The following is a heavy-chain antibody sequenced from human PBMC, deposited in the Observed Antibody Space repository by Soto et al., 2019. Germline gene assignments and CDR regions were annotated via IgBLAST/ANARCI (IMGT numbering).Heavy chain of an antibody. V-gene: IGHV1-69*13. Sequence: SVKVSCKXSGGTFSSYAISWVRQAPGQGLEWMGGIIPIFGTANYAQKFQGRVTITADESTSTAYMELSSLRSEDTAVYYCYWYYYDSSGHDPDYWGQGTLVTVS. CDR1: GGTFSSYA. D-gene: IGHD3-22*01. CDR2: IIPIFGTA. J-gene: IGHJ4*02. CDR3: YWYYYDSSGHDPDY.